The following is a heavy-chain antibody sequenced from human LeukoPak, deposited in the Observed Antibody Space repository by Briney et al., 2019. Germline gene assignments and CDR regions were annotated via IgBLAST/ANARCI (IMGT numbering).Heavy chain of an antibody. V-gene: IGHV3-7*01. CDR3: KSGGAAPGSFDY. D-gene: IGHD1-1*01. J-gene: IGHJ4*02. CDR2: IKYDGNEE. CDR1: GFTFSSYW. Sequence: GGSLRLSCAASGFTFSSYWMSWMRQAPGTGLEWVANIKYDGNEEYYVDSVKGRFTISRDNAKNSLYLQLNSLRVEDTAVYYCKSGGAAPGSFDYWGQGTLVTVSP.